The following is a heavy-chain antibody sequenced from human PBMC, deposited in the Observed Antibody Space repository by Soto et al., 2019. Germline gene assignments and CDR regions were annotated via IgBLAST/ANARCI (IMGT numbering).Heavy chain of an antibody. CDR2: IIPIFGTA. CDR3: ARDRGFSIASCYSRPVDP. Sequence: QVQLVQSGAEVKKPGSSVKVSCTASGGTFSSYVFSWVRQAPGQGLEWMGGIIPIFGTANYAEKFKGRVTITADESTRTAYLELSSPRPEHSAVYYCARDRGFSIASCYSRPVDPWGQGTLVSVSS. D-gene: IGHD2-15*01. J-gene: IGHJ5*02. CDR1: GGTFSSYV. V-gene: IGHV1-69*01.